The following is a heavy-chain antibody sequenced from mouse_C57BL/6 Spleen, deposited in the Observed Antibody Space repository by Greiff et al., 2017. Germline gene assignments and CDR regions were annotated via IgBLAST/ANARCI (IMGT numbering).Heavy chain of an antibody. J-gene: IGHJ1*03. V-gene: IGHV1-26*01. D-gene: IGHD2-3*01. Sequence: EVQLQQSGPELVKPGASVKISCKASGYTFTDYYMNWVKQSHGKSLEWIGDINPNNGGTSYNQKFKGKATLTVDKSSSTAYMELRSLTSEDSAVYYCARDDGYYVCGTGTTVTGSS. CDR1: GYTFTDYY. CDR2: INPNNGGT. CDR3: ARDDGYYV.